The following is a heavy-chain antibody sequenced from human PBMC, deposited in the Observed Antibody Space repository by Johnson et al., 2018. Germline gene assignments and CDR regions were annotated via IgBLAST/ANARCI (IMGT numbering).Heavy chain of an antibody. D-gene: IGHD6-19*01. Sequence: QVQPVESGGGVVQPGRSXRLSCAASGFPFSRDPLHWVRQSPGKGLAWVAVIFHDGIKKYYADSVKGRFTISRDNSKNTLYLQMNSLRAEEMAMYYCARGYSSGLDAFDIWGQGTMVTVSS. V-gene: IGHV3-30-3*01. J-gene: IGHJ3*02. CDR1: GFPFSRDP. CDR3: ARGYSSGLDAFDI. CDR2: IFHDGIKK.